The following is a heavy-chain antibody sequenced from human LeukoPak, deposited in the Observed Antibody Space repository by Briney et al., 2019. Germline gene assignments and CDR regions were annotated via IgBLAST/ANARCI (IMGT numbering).Heavy chain of an antibody. D-gene: IGHD6-19*01. CDR1: GYTFTGYY. V-gene: IGHV1-2*02. J-gene: IGHJ4*02. CDR3: ARDRTRTGYSSGWYHDY. Sequence: GASVKVSCKASGYTFTGYYMHWVRQAPGQGLEWMGWINPNSGGTNYAQKFQGRVTMTRDTSISTAYMEQSRLRSDDTAVYYCARDRTRTGYSSGWYHDYWGQGTLVTVSS. CDR2: INPNSGGT.